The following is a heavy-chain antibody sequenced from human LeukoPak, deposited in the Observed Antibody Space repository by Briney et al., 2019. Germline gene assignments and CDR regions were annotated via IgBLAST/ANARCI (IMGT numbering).Heavy chain of an antibody. CDR3: ARRGGSSSRRSPIDY. D-gene: IGHD6-6*01. J-gene: IGHJ4*02. V-gene: IGHV3-7*01. CDR2: IKQDGSQR. Sequence: GGSLRLSCTASGSTFSDYWMTWVRQAPGKGPEWVANIKQDGSQRYYVDSVRGGFTISRENAKNSLFLQMNGLRAEDTAVYYCARRGGSSSRRSPIDYWGQGTLVTVSS. CDR1: GSTFSDYW.